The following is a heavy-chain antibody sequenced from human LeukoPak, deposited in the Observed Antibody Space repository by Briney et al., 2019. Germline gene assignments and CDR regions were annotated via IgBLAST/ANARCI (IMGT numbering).Heavy chain of an antibody. V-gene: IGHV4-39*07. CDR2: IYYSGST. D-gene: IGHD1-26*01. CDR3: ARDPSGSRAAYFDY. CDR1: GGSISSSGDY. Sequence: PSEILSLTCTVSGGSISSSGDYWGWIRQPPGKGLEWIGSIYYSGSTYYNPSLKSRVTISVDTSKNQFSLKLSSVTAADTAVYYCARDPSGSRAAYFDYWGQGTLVTVSS. J-gene: IGHJ4*02.